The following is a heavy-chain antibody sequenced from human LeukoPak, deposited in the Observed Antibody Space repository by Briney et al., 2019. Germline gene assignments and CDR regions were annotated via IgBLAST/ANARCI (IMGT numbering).Heavy chain of an antibody. CDR3: ARDLGNRVATTPDH. D-gene: IGHD5-12*01. V-gene: IGHV1-18*01. CDR2: ISAYAGKT. CDR1: GYTFTSYG. Sequence: ASVKVSCEAYGYTFTSYGITWVRQAPGQGPEWMGWISAYAGKTEYAQKFQGRVTMTTDTSTNTAYMELRSLGSDDTAVYYCARDLGNRVATTPDHWGQGTLVTVSS. J-gene: IGHJ4*02.